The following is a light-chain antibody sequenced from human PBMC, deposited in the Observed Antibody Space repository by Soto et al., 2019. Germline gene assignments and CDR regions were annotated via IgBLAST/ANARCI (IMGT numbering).Light chain of an antibody. CDR3: TSYVGNDIWV. V-gene: IGLV2-8*01. CDR1: RSDVGAYKN. J-gene: IGLJ3*02. Sequence: QSALTQPPSASGSPGQSVTISCTGTRSDVGAYKNVSWYQQYPGKAPKLMIYEVTKRPSGVPDRFSGSKSGNTASLTVSGLQAEDEADYYCTSYVGNDIWVFGGGTKVTVL. CDR2: EVT.